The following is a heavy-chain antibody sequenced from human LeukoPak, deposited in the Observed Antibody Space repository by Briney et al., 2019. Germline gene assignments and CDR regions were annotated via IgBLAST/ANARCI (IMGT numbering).Heavy chain of an antibody. J-gene: IGHJ4*02. D-gene: IGHD4-17*01. V-gene: IGHV3-23*01. Sequence: PGGSLRLSCEASGFTFSIYDMYWVRQAPGKGLECVASISRNSGDCTSYAASVKGRFTISRDNSRSTLYLQMNSLRAEDTAVYYCSKKGQNEDYGKPDWGQGTLVTVSS. CDR3: SKKGQNEDYGKPD. CDR1: GFTFSIYD. CDR2: ISRNSGDCT.